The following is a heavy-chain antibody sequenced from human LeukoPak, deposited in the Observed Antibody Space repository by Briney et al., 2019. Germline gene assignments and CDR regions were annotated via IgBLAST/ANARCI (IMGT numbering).Heavy chain of an antibody. J-gene: IGHJ4*02. Sequence: PGRFLRLSCAASGFTLSKYGMDWVRQGPGKGLEGVAVIWWDGSNKLYAESVKGRFTISRDNSKDTAYLQMDRPGAEGTAGYYCARETTTLDYWGQGTLVTVSS. D-gene: IGHD1-26*01. CDR2: IWWDGSNK. V-gene: IGHV3-33*07. CDR3: ARETTTLDY. CDR1: GFTLSKYG.